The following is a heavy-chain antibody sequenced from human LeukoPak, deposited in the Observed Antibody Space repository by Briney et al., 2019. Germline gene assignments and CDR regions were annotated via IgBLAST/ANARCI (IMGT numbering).Heavy chain of an antibody. CDR1: GGSISSSSYY. V-gene: IGHV4-39*01. D-gene: IGHD3-3*01. CDR2: IYYSGST. J-gene: IGHJ4*02. CDR3: ARRAVWSGPKVSYFDY. Sequence: SETLSLTCTVSGGSISSSSYYWGWIRQPPGKGLGWIGSIYYSGSTYYNPSLKSRVTISVDTSKNQFSLKLSSVTAADTAVYYCARRAVWSGPKVSYFDYWGQGTLVTVSS.